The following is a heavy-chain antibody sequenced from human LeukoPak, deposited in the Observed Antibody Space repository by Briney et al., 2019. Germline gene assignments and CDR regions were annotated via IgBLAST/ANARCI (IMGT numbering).Heavy chain of an antibody. CDR3: ATLAAAHLLDY. J-gene: IGHJ4*02. Sequence: GASVEVSCKVSGYTLTELSMHWVRQTPGKGPEWVGGFDPEDGETIYAQKFQGRVTVTEDTSTDTAYMELSSLRSEDTAVYYCATLAAAHLLDYWGQGTLVTVSS. CDR2: FDPEDGET. V-gene: IGHV1-24*01. D-gene: IGHD6-13*01. CDR1: GYTLTELS.